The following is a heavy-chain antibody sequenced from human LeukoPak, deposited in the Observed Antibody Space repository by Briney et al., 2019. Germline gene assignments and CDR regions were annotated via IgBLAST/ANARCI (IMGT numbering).Heavy chain of an antibody. D-gene: IGHD5-18*01. J-gene: IGHJ6*02. CDR1: GFTFSTFA. Sequence: GGSLSLSCTASGFTFSTFAMSWVRQDPGLGLQWVSSISGSGDSTFYADSVKGRFTISRDNSKNTLYLQMNSLRAEDTAVYYCAKEDSYVQVGMDVWGQGTTVTVSS. CDR2: ISGSGDST. CDR3: AKEDSYVQVGMDV. V-gene: IGHV3-23*01.